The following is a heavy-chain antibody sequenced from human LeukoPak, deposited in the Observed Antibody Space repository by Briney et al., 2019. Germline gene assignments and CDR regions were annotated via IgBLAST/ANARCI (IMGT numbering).Heavy chain of an antibody. CDR1: GGSFSGYY. Sequence: SETLSLTCAVYGGSFSGYYWSWIRQPPGKGLEWIGEINHSGSTNYNPSLKSRVTISVDTSKNRFSLKLSSVTAADTAVYYCARGPTKYCSSTSCYTGSDAFDIWGQGTMVTVSS. V-gene: IGHV4-34*01. D-gene: IGHD2-2*02. CDR3: ARGPTKYCSSTSCYTGSDAFDI. CDR2: INHSGST. J-gene: IGHJ3*02.